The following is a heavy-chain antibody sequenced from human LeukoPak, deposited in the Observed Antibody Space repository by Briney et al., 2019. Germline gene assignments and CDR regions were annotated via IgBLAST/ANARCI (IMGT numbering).Heavy chain of an antibody. CDR2: ISGSGGST. Sequence: HPGGSLRLSCAASGFTFSSYAMSWVRQAPGKGLEWVSAISGSGGSTYYADSVKGRYTISRDNSKNTLYLQMNSLRAEDTAVYYCAKAYRNANAFDIWGQGTMVTVSS. CDR1: GFTFSSYA. V-gene: IGHV3-23*01. CDR3: AKAYRNANAFDI. J-gene: IGHJ3*02.